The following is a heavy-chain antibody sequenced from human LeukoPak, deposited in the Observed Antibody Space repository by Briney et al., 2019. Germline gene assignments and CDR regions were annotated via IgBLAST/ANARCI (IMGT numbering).Heavy chain of an antibody. V-gene: IGHV3-20*04. Sequence: AGGSLRLSCAASGFTFDDYGMSWVRQAPGKGLEWVSGINWNGGSTGYADSVKGRFTISRDNAKNYLYLQMNSLRAEDTALYYCAKAYCGGDCYLFDYWGQGTLVTVSS. CDR2: INWNGGST. J-gene: IGHJ4*02. CDR3: AKAYCGGDCYLFDY. CDR1: GFTFDDYG. D-gene: IGHD2-21*02.